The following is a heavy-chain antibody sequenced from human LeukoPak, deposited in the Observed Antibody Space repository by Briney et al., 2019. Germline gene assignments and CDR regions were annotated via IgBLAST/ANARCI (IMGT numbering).Heavy chain of an antibody. CDR1: GFTFSSYA. J-gene: IGHJ4*02. V-gene: IGHV3-30*09. CDR2: ISYDGSNK. CDR3: AKDLSSGWCDY. D-gene: IGHD6-19*01. Sequence: GRSLRLSCAASGFTFSSYAMHWVRQAPGKGLEWVAVISYDGSNKYYADSVKGRFAISRDNSKNTLYLQMNSLRAEDTAVYYCAKDLSSGWCDYWGQGTLVTVSS.